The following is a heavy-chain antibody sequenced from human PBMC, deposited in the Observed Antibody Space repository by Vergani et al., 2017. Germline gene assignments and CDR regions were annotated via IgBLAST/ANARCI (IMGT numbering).Heavy chain of an antibody. V-gene: IGHV3-30*18. CDR2: ISHDGNKK. J-gene: IGHJ6*03. Sequence: QVQLVESGGSVVQPGRSLRLSCAASGFTFSNYGLHWVRQAPSQGLEWVAVISHDGNKKYYVDSVKGRFTISRDNSKNTLYLYMNSLRADDTAVYYCAKDPRLKEDYYYYYMDVWGKGTTVTVSS. CDR1: GFTFSNYG. CDR3: AKDPRLKEDYYYYYMDV.